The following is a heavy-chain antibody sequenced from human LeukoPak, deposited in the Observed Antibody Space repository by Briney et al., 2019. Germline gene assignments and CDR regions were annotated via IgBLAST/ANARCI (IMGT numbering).Heavy chain of an antibody. Sequence: GGSLRLSCAASGFTFSSYSMNWVRQAPGKGLEWVSSISSSSSYIYYADSVKGRFTISRDNSKNTLYLQMNSLRAEDTAVYYCAKDKGYIAVASPFDYWGQGTLVTVSS. CDR2: ISSSSSYI. CDR1: GFTFSSYS. J-gene: IGHJ4*02. V-gene: IGHV3-21*04. D-gene: IGHD6-19*01. CDR3: AKDKGYIAVASPFDY.